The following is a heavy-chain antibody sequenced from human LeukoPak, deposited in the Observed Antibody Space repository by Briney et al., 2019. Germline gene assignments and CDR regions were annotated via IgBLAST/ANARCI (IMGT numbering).Heavy chain of an antibody. CDR2: ISDDGSYT. CDR3: ASFGISWRSSY. V-gene: IGHV3-74*01. D-gene: IGHD2-21*01. CDR1: GFTFSSYW. Sequence: GGSLRLSCAASGFTFSSYWMHWVRQAPGKGLVWVSRISDDGSYTSNVDSVKGRFTISRDNVNNMLYLHMNSLRAEDTAVYYCASFGISWRSSYWGQGTLVTVSS. J-gene: IGHJ4*02.